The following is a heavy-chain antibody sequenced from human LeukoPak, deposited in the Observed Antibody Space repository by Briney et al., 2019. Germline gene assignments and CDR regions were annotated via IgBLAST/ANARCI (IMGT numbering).Heavy chain of an antibody. J-gene: IGHJ6*02. CDR1: GFTFDDYA. CDR3: AKDSSGYSGLDV. D-gene: IGHD6-25*01. CDR2: ISWNSGNI. V-gene: IGHV3-9*01. Sequence: GGSLRLSCAASGFTFDDYAMHWVRHAPGKGLEWVSGISWNSGNIDYADAVKGRFTISRDNAKNSLYLQMNSLRAEDTGLYYCAKDSSGYSGLDVWGQGTTVTVSS.